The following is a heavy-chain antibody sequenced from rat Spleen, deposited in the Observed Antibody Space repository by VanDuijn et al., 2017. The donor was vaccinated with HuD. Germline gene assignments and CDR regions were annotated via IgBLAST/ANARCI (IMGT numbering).Heavy chain of an antibody. CDR1: GLSLTSNS. CDR2: IWGNVNA. V-gene: IGHV2-47*01. Sequence: QVQLKESGPGLVQPSQTLSLTCTVSGLSLTSNSVSWIRQHPGKGLEWMGVIWGNVNANYNSAYKSRLSISRDTSKSQVFLKMNSLQTEDTAIYFCTRTYGGYTSHWFAYWGQGTLVTVSS. CDR3: TRTYGGYTSHWFAY. J-gene: IGHJ3*01. D-gene: IGHD1-11*01.